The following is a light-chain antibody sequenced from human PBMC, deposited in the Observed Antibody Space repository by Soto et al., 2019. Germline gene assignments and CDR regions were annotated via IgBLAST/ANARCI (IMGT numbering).Light chain of an antibody. J-gene: IGKJ2*01. CDR1: QTVSSN. V-gene: IGKV3-15*01. Sequence: EIVMTQSPATLSLSPGERATLSCRASQTVSSNLAWSQQKPGQAPRLLIHGASTRATGVPARFSGSGSGTEFTLTISSLQSEDFAVYYCQQYHNWPPQYTFGQGTKQQIK. CDR2: GAS. CDR3: QQYHNWPPQYT.